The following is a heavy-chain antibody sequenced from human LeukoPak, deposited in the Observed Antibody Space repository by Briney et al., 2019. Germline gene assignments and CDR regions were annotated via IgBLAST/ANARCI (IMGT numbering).Heavy chain of an antibody. Sequence: SETLSLTCAVYGGSFSGYYWSWTRQPPGKGLEWIGEINHSVSTNYNPSLKSRVTISVDTSKNQFSLKLSSVTAADTAVYYCARGLIMITFGGVIVRTNWFDPWGQGTLVTVSS. CDR3: ARGLIMITFGGVIVRTNWFDP. V-gene: IGHV4-34*01. D-gene: IGHD3-16*02. CDR2: INHSVST. CDR1: GGSFSGYY. J-gene: IGHJ5*02.